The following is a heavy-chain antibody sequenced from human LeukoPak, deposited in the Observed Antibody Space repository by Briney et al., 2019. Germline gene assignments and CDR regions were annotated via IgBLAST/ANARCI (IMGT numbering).Heavy chain of an antibody. CDR2: IRSKAYGGTT. CDR1: GFTFGDYA. CDR3: TRGGKGFDWLLLRANFDY. Sequence: GGSLRLSCTASGFTFGDYAMSWVRQAPGKGLEWVGFIRSKAYGGTTEYAASVKGRFTISRDDSKSIAYLQMNSLKTEDTAVYYCTRGGKGFDWLLLRANFDYWGQGTLVTVSS. V-gene: IGHV3-49*04. D-gene: IGHD3-9*01. J-gene: IGHJ4*02.